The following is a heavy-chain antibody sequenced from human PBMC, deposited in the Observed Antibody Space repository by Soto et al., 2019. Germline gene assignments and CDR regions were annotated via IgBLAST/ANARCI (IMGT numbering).Heavy chain of an antibody. Sequence: QVQLVESGGGVVQPGRSLRLSCAASGFTFSSYGMHWVRQAAGKGLEWVAVISYLASNKYYADSVKGRFTISRDNSKNTLYLQMNSLRAVDTAVYYCAKEDTHIVVVPAAMDYYYYFGMDVWGQGTTVTVSS. CDR2: ISYLASNK. CDR1: GFTFSSYG. CDR3: AKEDTHIVVVPAAMDYYYYFGMDV. V-gene: IGHV3-30*18. J-gene: IGHJ6*02. D-gene: IGHD2-2*01.